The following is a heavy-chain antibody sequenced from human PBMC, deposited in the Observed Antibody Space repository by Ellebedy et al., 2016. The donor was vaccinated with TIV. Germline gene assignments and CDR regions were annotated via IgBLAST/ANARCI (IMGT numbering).Heavy chain of an antibody. CDR3: AQRDTKIYGYSLGY. CDR1: GDSVRSYY. Sequence: SETLSLTXTVSGDSVRSYYWTWIRQPAGKGLEWIGRVYASGSTDYNPSLRSRVTMSVDTSKNQFSLKVSSLTAADTAAYYCAQRDTKIYGYSLGYWGQGTLVTVSS. J-gene: IGHJ4*02. CDR2: VYASGST. V-gene: IGHV4-4*07. D-gene: IGHD5-18*01.